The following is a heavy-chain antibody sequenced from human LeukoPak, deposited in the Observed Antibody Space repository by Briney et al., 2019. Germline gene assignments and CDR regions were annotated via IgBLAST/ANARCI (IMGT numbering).Heavy chain of an antibody. CDR2: IYYSGST. Sequence: SETLSLTCTVSGGSISSYYWSWIRQPPGKGLEWIGYIYYSGSTNYNPPLKSRVTISVDTSKNQFSLKLSSVTAADTAMYYCARHRGSYYLYWGQGTLVTVSS. CDR1: GGSISSYY. V-gene: IGHV4-59*08. D-gene: IGHD1-26*01. CDR3: ARHRGSYYLY. J-gene: IGHJ4*02.